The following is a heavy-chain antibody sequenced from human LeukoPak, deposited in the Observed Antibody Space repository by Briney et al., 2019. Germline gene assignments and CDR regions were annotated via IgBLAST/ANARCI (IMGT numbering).Heavy chain of an antibody. CDR1: GFTFSDHD. J-gene: IGHJ4*02. CDR3: ARVLGPYDPANY. V-gene: IGHV3-72*01. Sequence: GRSLRLSCAASGFTFSDHDMDWVRQAPGKELESVGRTRNKANSYTTEYAASVKGRFTISRDDSKNSLYLQMNSLKTEDTAVYYCARVLGPYDPANYWGQGTLVTVSS. CDR2: TRNKANSYTT. D-gene: IGHD5-18*01.